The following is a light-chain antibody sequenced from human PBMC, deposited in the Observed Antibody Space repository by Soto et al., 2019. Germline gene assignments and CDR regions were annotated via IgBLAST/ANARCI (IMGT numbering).Light chain of an antibody. J-gene: IGLJ2*01. CDR1: SSNIGNNF. CDR2: DND. CDR3: ATWDGSLSAVV. V-gene: IGLV1-51*01. Sequence: QSVLTQPPSVSAAPGQKVTISCSGSSSNIGNNFVSWYQQLPGTAPKLLIYDNDKGPSGIPDRFSGSKSGTSATLGVTGLQTGDEADYYCATWDGSLSAVVFGGGTKLTVL.